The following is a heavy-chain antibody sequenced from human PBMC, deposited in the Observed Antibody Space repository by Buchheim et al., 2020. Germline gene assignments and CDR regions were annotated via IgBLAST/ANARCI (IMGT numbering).Heavy chain of an antibody. D-gene: IGHD6-13*01. Sequence: EVQLVESGGGLVQPGRSLRLSCTASGFTFGDYAMSWVRQAPGKGLEWVGFIRSKAYGGTTEYAASVKGRFTISRDDSKSIVYLQMNSLEIEDAAVYYCSKQKLIHYYYGLDVWGQGTT. CDR1: GFTFGDYA. CDR3: SKQKLIHYYYGLDV. V-gene: IGHV3-49*04. J-gene: IGHJ6*02. CDR2: IRSKAYGGTT.